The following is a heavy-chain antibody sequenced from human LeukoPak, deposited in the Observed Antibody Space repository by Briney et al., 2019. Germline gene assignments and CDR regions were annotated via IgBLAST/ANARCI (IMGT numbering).Heavy chain of an antibody. CDR2: IKQDGSEK. D-gene: IGHD3-10*01. V-gene: IGHV3-7*01. Sequence: GGSLRLSCAASGFTFSSYAMHWVRQAPGKGMEWVANIKQDGSEKYYVDSVKGRFTISRDNAKNSLYLQMNSLRAEDTAVYYCARKWGVDYWGQGTLVTVSS. J-gene: IGHJ4*02. CDR3: ARKWGVDY. CDR1: GFTFSSYA.